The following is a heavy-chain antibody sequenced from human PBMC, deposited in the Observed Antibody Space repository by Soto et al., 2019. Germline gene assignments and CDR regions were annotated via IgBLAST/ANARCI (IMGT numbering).Heavy chain of an antibody. J-gene: IGHJ5*02. CDR1: GFTFSSYA. Sequence: QSGGSLRLSCAASGFTFSSYAMHWVRQAPGKGLEWVAVISYDGSNKYYADSVKGRFTISRDNSKNTLYLQMNSLRAEDTAVYYCATVSPNYYGSGSLGPWGQGTLVTVSS. CDR2: ISYDGSNK. D-gene: IGHD3-10*01. CDR3: ATVSPNYYGSGSLGP. V-gene: IGHV3-30-3*01.